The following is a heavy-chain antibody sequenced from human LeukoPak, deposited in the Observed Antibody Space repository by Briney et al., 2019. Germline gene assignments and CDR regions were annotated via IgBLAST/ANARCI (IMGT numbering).Heavy chain of an antibody. J-gene: IGHJ4*02. V-gene: IGHV3-11*04. CDR3: TKSPQIVVVTAIFDY. CDR1: GFTFRHYY. Sequence: GGSLRLSCVTSGFTFRHYYMTWIRQAPGKGLEWVSYISGTGNNKYYADSVKGRFTISRDNSKNTLYLQMNSLRAEDTAVYYCTKSPQIVVVTAIFDYWGQGTLVTVSS. CDR2: ISGTGNNK. D-gene: IGHD2-21*02.